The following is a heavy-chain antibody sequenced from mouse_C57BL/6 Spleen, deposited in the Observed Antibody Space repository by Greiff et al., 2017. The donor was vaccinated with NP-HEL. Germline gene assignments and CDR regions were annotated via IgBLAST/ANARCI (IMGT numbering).Heavy chain of an antibody. V-gene: IGHV1-64*01. CDR1: GYTFTSYW. J-gene: IGHJ2*01. CDR3: ARSGKLWSFDY. D-gene: IGHD1-1*02. Sequence: QVQLKQPGAELVKPGASVKLSCKASGYTFTSYWMHWVKQRPGQGLEWIGMIHPNSGSTNYNEKFKSKATLTVDKSSSTAYMQLSSLTSEDSAVYYCARSGKLWSFDYWGQGTTLTVSS. CDR2: IHPNSGST.